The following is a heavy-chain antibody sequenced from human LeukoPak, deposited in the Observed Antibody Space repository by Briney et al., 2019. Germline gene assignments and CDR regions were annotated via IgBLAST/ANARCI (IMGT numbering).Heavy chain of an antibody. D-gene: IGHD2-2*01. V-gene: IGHV3-9*01. CDR1: GFIFSNYW. Sequence: GGSLRLSCAASGFIFSNYWMHWARQAPGKGLEWVSGISWNSGSIGYADSVKGRFTIPRDNAKNSLYLQMNSLRAEDTALYYCAKDMRPAAIGYGMDVWGQGTTVTVSS. CDR2: ISWNSGSI. CDR3: AKDMRPAAIGYGMDV. J-gene: IGHJ6*02.